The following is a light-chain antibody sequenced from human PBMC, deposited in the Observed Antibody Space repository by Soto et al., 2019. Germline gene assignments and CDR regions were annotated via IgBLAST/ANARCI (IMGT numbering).Light chain of an antibody. J-gene: IGLJ2*01. CDR2: SEN. CDR3: AAWDGSLNVVL. V-gene: IGLV1-44*01. CDR1: RFNIGSNT. Sequence: QSVLTQPPSASGTPGQRVTTSCSGSRFNIGSNTVNWYQQLPGTAPKLLIYSENQRPSGVPDRFSGSKSGTSASLAISGLQSEDEADYYCAAWDGSLNVVLFGGGTKVTVL.